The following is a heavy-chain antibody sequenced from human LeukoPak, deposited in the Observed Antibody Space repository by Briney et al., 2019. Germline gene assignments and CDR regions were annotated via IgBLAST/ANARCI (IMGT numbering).Heavy chain of an antibody. J-gene: IGHJ3*02. V-gene: IGHV1-18*01. CDR3: ARDVVVVVAAGNPWDAFDI. D-gene: IGHD2-15*01. CDR2: ISAYNGNT. Sequence: ASVKVSCKASGYTFTSYGISWVRQAPGQGLEWVGWISAYNGNTNYAQKLQGRVTMTTDTSTSTAYMELRSLRSDDTAVYYCARDVVVVVAAGNPWDAFDIWGQGTMVTVSS. CDR1: GYTFTSYG.